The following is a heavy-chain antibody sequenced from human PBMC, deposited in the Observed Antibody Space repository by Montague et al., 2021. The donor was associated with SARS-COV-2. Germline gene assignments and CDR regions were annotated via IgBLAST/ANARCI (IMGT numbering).Heavy chain of an antibody. Sequence: SETLSLTCTVSGGSISTTNYYWAWFRQPPGKGLEWIGSIYYSGSTEYNPSLKSRVTMSVETSKKQFSLNLSSLTAADTAVYYCARHSKGRGGYCYGDWGQGTLLTVSS. CDR3: ARHSKGRGGYCYGD. J-gene: IGHJ4*02. V-gene: IGHV4-39*01. D-gene: IGHD5-24*01. CDR2: IYYSGST. CDR1: GGSISTTNYY.